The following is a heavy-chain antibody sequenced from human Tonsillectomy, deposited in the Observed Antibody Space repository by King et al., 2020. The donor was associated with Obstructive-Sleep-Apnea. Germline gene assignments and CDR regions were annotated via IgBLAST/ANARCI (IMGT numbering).Heavy chain of an antibody. V-gene: IGHV3-30-3*01. CDR1: GFTFSRYD. Sequence: VQLVESGGGVVQPGRSLRLSCAASGFTFSRYDMHWVRQAPGKGLEWVAVISDDGSYKYYADSVKGRFTISRDNSKNTLYVQMNSLRPEDTAVYYCARDLLQYSGYDSVPWGQGTLVTVSS. D-gene: IGHD5-12*01. J-gene: IGHJ5*02. CDR3: ARDLLQYSGYDSVP. CDR2: ISDDGSYK.